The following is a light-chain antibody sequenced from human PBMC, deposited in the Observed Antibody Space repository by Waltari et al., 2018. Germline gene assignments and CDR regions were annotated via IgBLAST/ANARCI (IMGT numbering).Light chain of an antibody. J-gene: IGKJ1*01. CDR1: QNILYNSNHKNF. CDR3: QQYYSPPWT. V-gene: IGKV4-1*01. CDR2: WAS. Sequence: DIVMTQSPVSLAVSLGESATINCKSSQNILYNSNHKNFLAWYQQKPGQPPKLLIYWASTRESGVPERFSGSGSGTDFTLTISRLQAEDVAVYYCQQYYSPPWTFGQGTKVEIK.